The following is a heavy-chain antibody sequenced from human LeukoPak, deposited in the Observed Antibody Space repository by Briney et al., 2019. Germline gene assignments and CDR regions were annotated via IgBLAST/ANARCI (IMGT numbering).Heavy chain of an antibody. CDR3: AKGSRQFSRDQAGPIDY. V-gene: IGHV3-30*18. D-gene: IGHD6-19*01. Sequence: HPGRSLRLSCAASGLTFNNYAMHWVPQAPGEGLEWVAVVSDDAISNFYADTLKGGFTISRDNSKNTLFVQTSSLRAEDTAVYYCAKGSRQFSRDQAGPIDYWGQGTLVTVSS. CDR1: GLTFNNYA. J-gene: IGHJ4*02. CDR2: VSDDAISN.